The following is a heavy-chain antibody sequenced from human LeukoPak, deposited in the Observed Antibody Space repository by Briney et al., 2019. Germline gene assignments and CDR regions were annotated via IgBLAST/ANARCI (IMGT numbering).Heavy chain of an antibody. V-gene: IGHV4-31*03. Sequence: SETLSFTCTVSGGSISSGGYYWSWIRQHPGKGLEWIGYIYYSGSTYYNPSLKSRVTISVDTSKNQFSLKLSSVTAADTAVYYCARAHGNDFWSGYSDAFDIWGQGTMVTVSS. D-gene: IGHD3-3*01. J-gene: IGHJ3*02. CDR3: ARAHGNDFWSGYSDAFDI. CDR1: GGSISSGGYY. CDR2: IYYSGST.